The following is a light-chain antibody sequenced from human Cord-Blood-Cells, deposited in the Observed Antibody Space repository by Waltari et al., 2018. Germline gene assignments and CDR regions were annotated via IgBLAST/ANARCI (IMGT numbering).Light chain of an antibody. J-gene: IGKJ1*01. V-gene: IGKV1-8*01. CDR2: AAS. CDR1: QGISSY. Sequence: AIRITKSPSPLSASTGDRLTITCRASQGISSYLAWYQQTPGNASKLLFYAASTLQSGVPSRFSGSGSGTDFTLTISCLQSEYFATYYCQQYYSYPRTFGQGTKVEIK. CDR3: QQYYSYPRT.